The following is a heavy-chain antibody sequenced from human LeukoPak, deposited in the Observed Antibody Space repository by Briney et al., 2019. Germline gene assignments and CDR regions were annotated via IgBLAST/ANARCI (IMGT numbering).Heavy chain of an antibody. CDR3: ACGRYYYGSGSYLAYYFDY. CDR2: FYYSGST. Sequence: SETLSLTCTVSGGSMSSYYWSWIRQPPGKGLEWIGYFYYSGSTNYNPSLKSRVTISVDTSKNQFSLKLSSVTAADTAVYYCACGRYYYGSGSYLAYYFDYWGQGTLVTVSS. CDR1: GGSMSSYY. V-gene: IGHV4-59*01. D-gene: IGHD3-10*01. J-gene: IGHJ4*02.